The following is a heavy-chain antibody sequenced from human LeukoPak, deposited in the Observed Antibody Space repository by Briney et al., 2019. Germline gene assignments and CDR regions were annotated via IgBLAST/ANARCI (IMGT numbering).Heavy chain of an antibody. J-gene: IGHJ4*02. D-gene: IGHD3-22*01. V-gene: IGHV1-8*01. CDR2: MNPNSGNT. CDR1: GYTFTSYD. CDR3: AIVYYDSSGYYRVFDY. Sequence: ASVKVSCKASGYTFTSYDINWVRQATGQGLEWMGWMNPNSGNTGYAQKFQGRVTMTRNTSISTAYMELSSLRSEDTAVYYCAIVYYDSSGYYRVFDYWGQGTLVTVSS.